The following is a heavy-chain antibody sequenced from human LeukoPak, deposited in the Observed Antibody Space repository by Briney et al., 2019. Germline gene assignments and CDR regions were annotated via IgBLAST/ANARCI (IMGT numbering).Heavy chain of an antibody. CDR1: GFTFNNYA. J-gene: IGHJ4*02. CDR2: ISNSGGST. Sequence: PGGSLRLSCAASGFTFNNYAMSWVRQAPGKGLEWVSAISNSGGSTYYADSVKGRFTISRDNSKNTLYLQMNSLRAEDTAVYYCAKDGPRSLIVPIDYWGQGTLVTVSS. CDR3: AKDGPRSLIVPIDY. D-gene: IGHD2-8*01. V-gene: IGHV3-23*01.